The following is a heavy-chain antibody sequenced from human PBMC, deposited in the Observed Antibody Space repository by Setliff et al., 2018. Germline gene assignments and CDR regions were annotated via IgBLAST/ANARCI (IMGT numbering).Heavy chain of an antibody. CDR1: GFTVSSFS. J-gene: IGHJ4*02. CDR2: LSDDGSNE. CDR3: AKDIVGYSSTWPKRDYFDY. D-gene: IGHD6-13*01. V-gene: IGHV3-30*18. Sequence: PGGSLRLSCAASGFTVSSFSMHWVRQAPVKGLDWVATLSDDGSNEFYADSVKGRFTISRDNSKSTLYLQMNSLRAEDTAIYYCAKDIVGYSSTWPKRDYFDYWGQGTLVTVSS.